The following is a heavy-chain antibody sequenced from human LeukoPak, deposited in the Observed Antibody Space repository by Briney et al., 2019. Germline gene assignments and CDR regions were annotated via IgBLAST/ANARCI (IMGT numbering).Heavy chain of an antibody. J-gene: IGHJ6*03. CDR1: GLIFSSYG. D-gene: IGHD3-16*01. Sequence: QAGGSLRLSCAASGLIFSSYGMHWVRQAPGEGPEWVAYIRHDESKTFYADSVKGRFTISRDNSKNTLYLQMHSLRAEDTALYYCAKPVIPSAYQGTYYMDVWGKGTTVTVSS. V-gene: IGHV3-30*02. CDR3: AKPVIPSAYQGTYYMDV. CDR2: IRHDESKT.